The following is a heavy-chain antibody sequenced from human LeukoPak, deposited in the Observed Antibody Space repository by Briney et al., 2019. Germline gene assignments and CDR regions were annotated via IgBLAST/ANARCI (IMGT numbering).Heavy chain of an antibody. CDR2: ISAYNGNT. D-gene: IGHD2-21*02. Sequence: ASVKVSCKASGYTFTSYGISWVRQAPGQGLEWMGWISAYNGNTNYAQKLQGRVTMTRDTSTSTVYMELSSLRSEDTAVYYCARDGIWYSFLDYWGQGTLVTVSS. CDR3: ARDGIWYSFLDY. CDR1: GYTFTSYG. J-gene: IGHJ4*02. V-gene: IGHV1-18*01.